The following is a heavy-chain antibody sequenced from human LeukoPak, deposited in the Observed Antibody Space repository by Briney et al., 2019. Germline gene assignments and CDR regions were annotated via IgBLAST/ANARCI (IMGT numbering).Heavy chain of an antibody. CDR1: GFTFSSYA. J-gene: IGHJ4*02. V-gene: IGHV3-23*01. CDR3: AKEGDFYDILTDY. D-gene: IGHD3-9*01. Sequence: GGSLRLSCAASGFTFSSYAMSWVRQAPGKGLEWVSGIGGSGGSTYYADSVKGRFTISRDNSKNTLYLQMTSLRAEDTAVYYCAKEGDFYDILTDYWGQGTLVTVSS. CDR2: IGGSGGST.